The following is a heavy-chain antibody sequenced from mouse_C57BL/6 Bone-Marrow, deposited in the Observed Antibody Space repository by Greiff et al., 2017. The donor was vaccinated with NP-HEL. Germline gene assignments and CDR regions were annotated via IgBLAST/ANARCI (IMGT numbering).Heavy chain of an antibody. J-gene: IGHJ3*01. D-gene: IGHD1-1*01. Sequence: ESGPGLVKPSQSLSLTCSVTGYSITSGYYWNWIRQFPGNKLEWMGYISYDGRNNYNPSLKNRISITRDTSKNQFFLKLNSVTTEDTATYSCARGGLRGGAYWGQGTLVTVSA. CDR3: ARGGLRGGAY. CDR2: ISYDGRN. V-gene: IGHV3-6*01. CDR1: GYSITSGYY.